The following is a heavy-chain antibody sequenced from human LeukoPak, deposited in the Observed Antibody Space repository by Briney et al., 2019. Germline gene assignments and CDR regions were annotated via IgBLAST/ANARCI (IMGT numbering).Heavy chain of an antibody. D-gene: IGHD6-13*01. J-gene: IGHJ4*02. CDR2: INPNNGDT. V-gene: IGHV1-2*02. CDR1: GYMFTGYY. CDR3: ARIKWSAAND. Sequence: ASVKVSCKASGYMFTGYYMHWVRQAPGQGLEWMGWINPNNGDTNYDPKFQGRVTLSRDTSSSTAYMELSRLRSDDTAVYYCARIKWSAANDWGQGTLVTVSS.